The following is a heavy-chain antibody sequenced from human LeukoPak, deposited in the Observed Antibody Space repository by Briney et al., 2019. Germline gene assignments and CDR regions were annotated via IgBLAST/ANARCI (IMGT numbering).Heavy chain of an antibody. CDR1: GYTFTGYD. CDR3: ARAPSWGGLTSGSYYFDY. Sequence: ASVRVSCKASGYTFTGYDINWVRQATGQGLEWMGWMNPNSGNTGYAQKFQGRVTITRNTSISTAYMELSSLRSDDTAVYFCARAPSWGGLTSGSYYFDYWGQGALVTVSS. V-gene: IGHV1-8*01. CDR2: MNPNSGNT. D-gene: IGHD3-16*01. J-gene: IGHJ4*02.